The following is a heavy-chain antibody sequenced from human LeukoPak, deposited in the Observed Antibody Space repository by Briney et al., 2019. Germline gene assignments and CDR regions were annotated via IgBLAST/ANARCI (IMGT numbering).Heavy chain of an antibody. Sequence: GGSLRLSCAASGFTFRRHAMHWVRQAPGKGLEWVAVISNDGSSKYYVDSVKGRFTISRDNSKNTMYLQMNSLRPEDTAVYYCARGEYDLLTGVYDTYGIDVWGQGTTVTVSS. CDR1: GFTFRRHA. CDR2: ISNDGSSK. CDR3: ARGEYDLLTGVYDTYGIDV. D-gene: IGHD3-9*01. V-gene: IGHV3-30-3*01. J-gene: IGHJ6*02.